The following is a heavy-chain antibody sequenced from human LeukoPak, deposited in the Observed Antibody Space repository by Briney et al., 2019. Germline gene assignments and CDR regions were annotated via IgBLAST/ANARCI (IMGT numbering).Heavy chain of an antibody. CDR1: GFNFDDYA. J-gene: IGHJ2*01. CDR3: TRRAARWQFDL. CDR2: INWKTGNG. D-gene: IGHD5-24*01. Sequence: GGSLGLSCAVSGFNFDDYAMHWVRQAPGRGLELVSGINWKTGNGIYADSVKGRFTISRDNAKNSLYLQMSSLRAEDTALYYCTRRAARWQFDLWGRGTLLTVSS. V-gene: IGHV3-9*01.